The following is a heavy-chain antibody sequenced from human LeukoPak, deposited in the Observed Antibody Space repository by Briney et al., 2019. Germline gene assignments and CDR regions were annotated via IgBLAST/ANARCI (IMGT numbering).Heavy chain of an antibody. J-gene: IGHJ5*02. CDR1: GYTFTSYD. D-gene: IGHD2-2*01. Sequence: ASVKVSCKASGYTFTSYDINWVRQATGQGLEWMGWMNPNSGNTGYAQKFQGRVTITRNTSISTAYMELSSLRSEDTAVYYCARLRCCSSTSCYPRSYNWFDPWGQGTLVTVSS. CDR2: MNPNSGNT. CDR3: ARLRCCSSTSCYPRSYNWFDP. V-gene: IGHV1-8*03.